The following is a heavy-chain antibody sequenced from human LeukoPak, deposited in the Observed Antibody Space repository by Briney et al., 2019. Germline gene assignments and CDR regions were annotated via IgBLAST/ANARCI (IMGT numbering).Heavy chain of an antibody. J-gene: IGHJ6*03. D-gene: IGHD4-17*01. Sequence: GGSLRLSCAASVFTFSNSYMISVRQAPGKGLEWVSHISSSSSTIYYADSVKGRFTISTDNDKNSLYLQMNSLRAEDKAVYYCARGRTDYGANYYYYYMDVWGKGTTVTVSS. CDR1: VFTFSNSY. CDR2: ISSSSSTI. CDR3: ARGRTDYGANYYYYYMDV. V-gene: IGHV3-48*01.